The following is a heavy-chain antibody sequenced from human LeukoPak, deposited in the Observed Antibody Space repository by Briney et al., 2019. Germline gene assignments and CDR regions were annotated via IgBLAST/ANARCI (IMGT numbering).Heavy chain of an antibody. J-gene: IGHJ4*02. CDR2: MNPNSGNT. Sequence: GASVKVSCKASGYTFTSYDINWVRQATGQGLEWTGWMNPNSGNTGYAQKFQGRVTMTRNTSISTAYMELSSLRSEDTAVYYCARRYYDFWSGYYGFDYWGQGTLVTVSS. CDR3: ARRYYDFWSGYYGFDY. CDR1: GYTFTSYD. V-gene: IGHV1-8*01. D-gene: IGHD3-3*01.